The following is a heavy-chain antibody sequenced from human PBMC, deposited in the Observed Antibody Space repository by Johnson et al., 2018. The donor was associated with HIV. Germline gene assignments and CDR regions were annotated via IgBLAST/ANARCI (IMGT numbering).Heavy chain of an antibody. Sequence: VQLVESGGGLVQPGGSLRLSCAASGFTVSSNYMSWVRQAPGKGLEWVSVIYSGGSTYYADSVKGRFTISRDNSKNTLYLQMNSLRAEDTAVYYCARAPDYYDSSGYHNAFDIWGQGTMVTVSS. CDR1: GFTVSSNY. CDR2: IYSGGST. V-gene: IGHV3-66*01. J-gene: IGHJ3*02. CDR3: ARAPDYYDSSGYHNAFDI. D-gene: IGHD3-22*01.